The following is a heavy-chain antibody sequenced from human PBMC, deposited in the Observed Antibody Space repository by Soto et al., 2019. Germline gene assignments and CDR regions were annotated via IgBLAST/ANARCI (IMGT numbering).Heavy chain of an antibody. Sequence: GGSLRLSCAASGFTFSSYAMSWVRQAPGKGLEWVSAISGSGGSTYYADSVKGRFTISRDNSKNTLYLQMSSLRAEDTAVYYCANRITIFGVVITSDYFDYWGQGTLVTVSS. J-gene: IGHJ4*02. V-gene: IGHV3-23*01. D-gene: IGHD3-3*01. CDR1: GFTFSSYA. CDR3: ANRITIFGVVITSDYFDY. CDR2: ISGSGGST.